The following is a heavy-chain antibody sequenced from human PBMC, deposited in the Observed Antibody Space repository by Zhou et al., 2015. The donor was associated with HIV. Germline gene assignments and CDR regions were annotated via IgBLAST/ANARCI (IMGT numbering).Heavy chain of an antibody. CDR3: ASFRNCTGGVCYTSGYWFDP. V-gene: IGHV1-69*01. CDR1: GGTFSSYA. CDR2: IIPIFGTA. D-gene: IGHD2-8*02. J-gene: IGHJ5*02. Sequence: QVQLVQSGAEVKKPGSSVKVSCKASGGTFSSYAISWVRQAPGQGLEWMGGIIPIFGTANYAQKFQGRVTITADESTSTAYMELSSLRSEDTAVYYCASFRNCTGGVCYTSGYWFDPWGQGTLVTVSS.